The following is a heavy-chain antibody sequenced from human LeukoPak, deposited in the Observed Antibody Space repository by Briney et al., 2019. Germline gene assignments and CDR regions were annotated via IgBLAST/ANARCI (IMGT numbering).Heavy chain of an antibody. D-gene: IGHD1-1*01. J-gene: IGHJ5*02. V-gene: IGHV3-7*03. CDR2: IKQDGSER. CDR1: GFTFSSYW. CDR3: ARDGKVPSNWFDP. Sequence: GGSLRLSCAASGFTFSSYWMSWVRQAPGKGLEWVANIKQDGSERYYVDSVKGRFTISRDNAKNSLYLQMNSLRAEDTAVYYCARDGKVPSNWFDPWGQGTLVTVSS.